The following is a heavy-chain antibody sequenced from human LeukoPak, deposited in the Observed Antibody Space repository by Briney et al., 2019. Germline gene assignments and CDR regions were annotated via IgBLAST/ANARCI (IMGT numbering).Heavy chain of an antibody. Sequence: SVKVSCKAPRGTFSSYAISWVRQAPGQGLEWMGRIIPIFGTANYAQKFQGRVTITADESTSTAYMELSSLRSEDTAVYYCARDRPGRYCSTTSCYNASPFDPWGQGTLVTVSS. V-gene: IGHV1-69*13. D-gene: IGHD2-2*02. CDR1: RGTFSSYA. J-gene: IGHJ5*02. CDR3: ARDRPGRYCSTTSCYNASPFDP. CDR2: IIPIFGTA.